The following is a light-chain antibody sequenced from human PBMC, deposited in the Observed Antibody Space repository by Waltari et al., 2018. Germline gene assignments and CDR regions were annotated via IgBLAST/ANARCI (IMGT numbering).Light chain of an antibody. CDR3: CSYADSSTLAV. J-gene: IGLJ2*01. V-gene: IGLV2-23*02. CDR1: RSDVGGYNL. CDR2: EVN. Sequence: QSALTQPASVSGSPGQSITISCTGTRSDVGGYNLVSWYQQDPGKAPKLMIYEVNKRPSGVSNRFSGSKSGNTASLTLSGLQAEDEADYSCCSYADSSTLAVFGGGTKLTVL.